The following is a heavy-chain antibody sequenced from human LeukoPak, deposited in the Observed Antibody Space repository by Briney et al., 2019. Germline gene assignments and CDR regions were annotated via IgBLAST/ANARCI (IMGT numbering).Heavy chain of an antibody. D-gene: IGHD6-13*01. CDR1: GGSISSSNW. J-gene: IGHJ6*04. CDR2: IYHSGST. Sequence: SGTLSLTCAVSGGSISSSNWWSWVRQPPGKGLEWIGEIYHSGSTNYNPSLKSRVTISVDKSKNQFSLKLGSVTAADTAVYYCARAIAAAGTYYYYGMDVWGKGTTVTVSS. V-gene: IGHV4-4*02. CDR3: ARAIAAAGTYYYYGMDV.